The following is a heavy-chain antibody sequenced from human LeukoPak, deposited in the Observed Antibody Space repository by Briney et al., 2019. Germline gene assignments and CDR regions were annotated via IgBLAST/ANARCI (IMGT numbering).Heavy chain of an antibody. Sequence: ASVKVSCKASGGTFSSYAISWVRQAPGQGLEWMGGINPNSGGTNYAQKFQGRVTMTRDTSISTAYMELSRLRSDDTAVYYCLIFGVVILDYWGQGTLVTVSS. D-gene: IGHD3-3*01. J-gene: IGHJ4*02. CDR2: INPNSGGT. CDR1: GGTFSSYA. V-gene: IGHV1-2*02. CDR3: LIFGVVILDY.